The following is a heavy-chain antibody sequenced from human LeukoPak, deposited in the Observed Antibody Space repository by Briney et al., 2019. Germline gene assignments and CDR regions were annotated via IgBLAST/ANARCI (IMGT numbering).Heavy chain of an antibody. D-gene: IGHD3-9*01. CDR1: GGSISSYY. CDR2: IYYSGST. CDR3: ARSTGYYIGLTPWFDP. Sequence: SETLSLTCTVSGGSISSYYWSWIRQPPGKGLEWIGDIYYSGSTNYNPSLKSRVTISVDTSKNQFSLKLSSVTAADTAVYYCARSTGYYIGLTPWFDPWGQGTLVTVSS. J-gene: IGHJ5*02. V-gene: IGHV4-59*01.